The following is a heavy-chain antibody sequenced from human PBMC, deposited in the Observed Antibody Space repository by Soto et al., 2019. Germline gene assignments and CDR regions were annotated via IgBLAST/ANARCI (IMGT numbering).Heavy chain of an antibody. D-gene: IGHD6-13*01. CDR2: INPNSGGT. V-gene: IGHV1-2*04. J-gene: IGHJ4*02. CDR3: ARGVRIAAAGTQEIDY. CDR1: GYTFTGYY. Sequence: GASVKVSCKASGYTFTGYYMHWVRQAPGQGLEWMGWINPNSGGTNYAQKFQGWVTMTRDTSISTAYMELSRLRSDDTAVYYCARGVRIAAAGTQEIDYWGQGTLVTVSS.